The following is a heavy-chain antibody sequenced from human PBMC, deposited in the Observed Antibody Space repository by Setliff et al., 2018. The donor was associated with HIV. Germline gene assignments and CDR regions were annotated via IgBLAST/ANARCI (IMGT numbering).Heavy chain of an antibody. Sequence: RASVKVSCKASGYTFSSYDINWVRQATGQGLEWMGWMNPNSGNTGYAQKFQGRVTMTRDTYVGTAYMELNNLKFEDTAVYYCARARRDSYDRGRRNHYYIDVWGKGTPVTVSS. V-gene: IGHV1-8*02. CDR1: GYTFSSYD. D-gene: IGHD3-22*01. CDR3: ARARRDSYDRGRRNHYYIDV. CDR2: MNPNSGNT. J-gene: IGHJ6*03.